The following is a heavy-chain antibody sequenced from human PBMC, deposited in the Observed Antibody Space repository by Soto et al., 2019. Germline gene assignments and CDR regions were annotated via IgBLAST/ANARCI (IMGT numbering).Heavy chain of an antibody. CDR1: GFTFSSYS. Sequence: GGSLRLSGAASGFTFSSYSMNWVRQAPGKGLEWVSYISSSSSTIYYADSVKGRFTISRDNAKNSLYLQMNSLRAEDTAVYYCARETRGVVVVAAIPNNDYWGQGTLVTVSS. J-gene: IGHJ4*02. CDR3: ARETRGVVVVAAIPNNDY. D-gene: IGHD2-15*01. CDR2: ISSSSSTI. V-gene: IGHV3-48*01.